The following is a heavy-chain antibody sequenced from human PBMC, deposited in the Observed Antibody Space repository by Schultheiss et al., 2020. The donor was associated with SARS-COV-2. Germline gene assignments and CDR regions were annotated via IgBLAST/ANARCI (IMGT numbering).Heavy chain of an antibody. J-gene: IGHJ5*02. CDR2: INPSGGST. V-gene: IGHV1-46*01. D-gene: IGHD2-2*01. CDR3: ARVWGLGRRYCSSTSCPQANWFDP. Sequence: ASVKVSCKASGYTFTSYGISWVRQAPGQGLEWMGIINPSGGSTSYAQKFQGRVTMTRDTSTSTVYMELRSLRSDDTAVYYCARVWGLGRRYCSSTSCPQANWFDPWGQGTLVTVSS. CDR1: GYTFTSYG.